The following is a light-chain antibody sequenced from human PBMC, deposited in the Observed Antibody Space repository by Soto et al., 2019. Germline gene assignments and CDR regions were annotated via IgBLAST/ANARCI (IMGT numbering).Light chain of an antibody. J-gene: IGLJ2*01. CDR2: LYSDGSH. V-gene: IGLV4-69*01. CDR3: QTWGSGIVV. CDR1: SGHSNYA. Sequence: QLVLTQSPSASASPGASVKLTCTLSSGHSNYAIAWHQHQSEKGPRSLMKLYSDGSHRKGDAIPYPVSGSSSAADLALTISSLQYEDEADYYCQTWGSGIVVFGGGTKLTVL.